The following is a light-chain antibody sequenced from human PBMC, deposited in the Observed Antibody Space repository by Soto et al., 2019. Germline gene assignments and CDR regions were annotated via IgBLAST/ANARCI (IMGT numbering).Light chain of an antibody. CDR1: PGVSSD. V-gene: IGKV3-15*01. Sequence: EIVMTQSPATLSVSPGERATLSCRASPGVSSDLAWYQQKPGQAPRLLIYGASTRATGIPARFSGSGSGREFTLTISSLQSEDFAVYYCQQYDSWPRTFGQGTKLEIK. J-gene: IGKJ2*01. CDR3: QQYDSWPRT. CDR2: GAS.